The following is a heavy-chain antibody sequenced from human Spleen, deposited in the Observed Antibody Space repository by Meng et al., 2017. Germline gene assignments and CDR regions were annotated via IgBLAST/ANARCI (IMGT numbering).Heavy chain of an antibody. Sequence: GGSLRLSCAASGFTFSGSAIHWVRQASGRGLEWVGRIRSRPNNYATRYAASVKGRFTISRDDSKNTAYLQMNSLEIEDTAVYFCTRHQWKTFDVLTGRFHFGLDVWGQGTTVTVSS. V-gene: IGHV3-73*01. CDR3: TRHQWKTFDVLTGRFHFGLDV. CDR1: GFTFSGSA. J-gene: IGHJ6*02. CDR2: IRSRPNNYAT. D-gene: IGHD3-9*01.